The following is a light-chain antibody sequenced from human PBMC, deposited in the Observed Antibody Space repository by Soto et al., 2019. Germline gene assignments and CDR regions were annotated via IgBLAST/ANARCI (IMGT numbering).Light chain of an antibody. J-gene: IGKJ4*01. V-gene: IGKV1-13*02. CDR1: QGINSA. CDR3: QQFNSYHLT. CDR2: DAS. Sequence: AIQLTQSPSSLSASVGDRVTITCRASQGINSALAWYQQRPGKAPKLLIYDASTLESGVPSRFSGSGSGTDFTLTISSLQPEDFATYYCQQFNSYHLTFGGGTKVDIK.